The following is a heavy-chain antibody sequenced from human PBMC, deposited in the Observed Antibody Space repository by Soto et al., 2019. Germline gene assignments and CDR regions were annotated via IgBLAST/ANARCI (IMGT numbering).Heavy chain of an antibody. CDR1: GYSFTSYR. CDR2: IDPSDSYT. CDR3: ARLDYGGNNNWFDP. V-gene: IGHV5-10-1*01. J-gene: IGHJ5*02. Sequence: GSLKISCKGSGYSFTSYRISWLRQMPGKGLEWMGRIDPSDSYTNYSPSFQGHVTISADKSISTAYLQWSSLKASDTAMYYCARLDYGGNNNWFDPWGQGILVTVYS. D-gene: IGHD4-17*01.